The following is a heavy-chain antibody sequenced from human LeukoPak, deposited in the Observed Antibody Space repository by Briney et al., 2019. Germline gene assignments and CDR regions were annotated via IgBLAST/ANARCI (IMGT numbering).Heavy chain of an antibody. D-gene: IGHD3-10*01. V-gene: IGHV3-30*04. CDR2: ISYDGSNK. CDR3: ARGGGMVRGVNAFDI. J-gene: IGHJ3*02. CDR1: EFTFSSYA. Sequence: GGSLRLSCAASEFTFSSYAMHWVRQAPGKGLEWVAVISYDGSNKYYADSVKGRFTISRDNSKNTLYLQMNSLRAEDTAVYYCARGGGMVRGVNAFDIWGQGTMVTVSS.